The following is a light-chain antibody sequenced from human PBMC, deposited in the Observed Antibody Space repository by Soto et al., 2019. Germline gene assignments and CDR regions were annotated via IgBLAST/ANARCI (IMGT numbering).Light chain of an antibody. V-gene: IGLV4-69*01. CDR3: HTWVTGRPEV. J-gene: IGLJ2*01. CDR1: SGHSSYA. CDR2: LNSDGSH. Sequence: QSVLPQSPSASASLGASVKLTCTLSSGHSSYAIAWHQPQPEKGPLYLMKLNSDGSHSEGDGIPDRFSGSSSGAESYLTVSSPQSEDEAYYNWHTWVTGRPEVLSERTKLTVL.